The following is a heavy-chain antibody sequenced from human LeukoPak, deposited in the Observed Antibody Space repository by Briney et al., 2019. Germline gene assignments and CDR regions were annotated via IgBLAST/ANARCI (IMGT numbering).Heavy chain of an antibody. V-gene: IGHV1-46*01. Sequence: ASVKVSCKASGYTFTSYYMHWVRQAPGQGLEWMGIINPSGGSTSYAQKFQGRVTMTRDMSTSTVYMELSSLRSDDTAVYYCASSGWELLTGRYWGQGTLVTVSS. D-gene: IGHD1-26*01. CDR2: INPSGGST. CDR1: GYTFTSYY. J-gene: IGHJ4*02. CDR3: ASSGWELLTGRY.